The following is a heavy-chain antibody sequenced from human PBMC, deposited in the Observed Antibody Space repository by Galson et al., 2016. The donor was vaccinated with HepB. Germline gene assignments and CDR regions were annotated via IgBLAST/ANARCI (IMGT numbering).Heavy chain of an antibody. D-gene: IGHD2-15*01. CDR2: ITGNGGST. CDR3: AKFGRYCSGGSCNF. CDR1: GFTFSTYA. Sequence: SLRLSCAASGFTFSTYAMSWVRQAPGKGLEWASFITGNGGSTDYADSVKGRFTISRDNSKNTMYLQMSSLRAEDTAVYYCAKFGRYCSGGSCNFWGRGTLVTVSS. J-gene: IGHJ4*02. V-gene: IGHV3-23*01.